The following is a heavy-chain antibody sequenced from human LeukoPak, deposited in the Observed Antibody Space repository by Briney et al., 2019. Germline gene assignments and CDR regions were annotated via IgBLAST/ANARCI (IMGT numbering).Heavy chain of an antibody. Sequence: GGSLRLSCAASGFTFDDHGMSWVRQAPGKGLEWVSGISWNGGSTGYADSVKGRFTISRDNAKNSLYLQMNSLRVEDTAVYYCAKAVPKAVVTPSFDYWGQGTLVTVSS. CDR2: ISWNGGST. D-gene: IGHD4-23*01. CDR3: AKAVPKAVVTPSFDY. CDR1: GFTFDDHG. J-gene: IGHJ4*02. V-gene: IGHV3-20*04.